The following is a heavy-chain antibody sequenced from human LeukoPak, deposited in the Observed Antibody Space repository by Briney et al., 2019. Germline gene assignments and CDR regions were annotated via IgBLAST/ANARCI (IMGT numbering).Heavy chain of an antibody. CDR2: IKQDGSEK. V-gene: IGHV3-7*01. Sequence: GGSLRLSCAASGFTFTTYRMSWVRQAPGKGLEWVANIKQDGSEKHYVDSVKGRFTISRDNAKNSLYLQMSSLRAEDTAVYYCTREGVAMESFDYWGQGTLVTVAA. CDR1: GFTFTTYR. D-gene: IGHD5-18*01. J-gene: IGHJ4*02. CDR3: TREGVAMESFDY.